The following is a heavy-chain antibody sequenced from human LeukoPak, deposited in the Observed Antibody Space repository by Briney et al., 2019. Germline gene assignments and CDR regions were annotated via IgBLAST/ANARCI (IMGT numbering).Heavy chain of an antibody. Sequence: SETLSLTCTVSGGSISNHFWNWIRQPAGKGLEWIGRMYTSGSTHYNPSLKSRVTMSLDTSKNQFSLKLSSVTAADTAVYYCAALPNSGSYPTLDYWGQGTLVTVPS. CDR3: AALPNSGSYPTLDY. V-gene: IGHV4-4*07. CDR2: MYTSGST. J-gene: IGHJ4*02. D-gene: IGHD1-26*01. CDR1: GGSISNHF.